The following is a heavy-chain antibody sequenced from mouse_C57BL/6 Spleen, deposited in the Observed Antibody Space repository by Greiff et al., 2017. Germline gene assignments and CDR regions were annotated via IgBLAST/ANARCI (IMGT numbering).Heavy chain of an antibody. Sequence: EVQLVASGGGLVQPGGSLSLSCAASGFTFTDYYMSWVRQPPGKALEWLGFIRNKANGYTTEYSASVKGRFTISRDNSQSILYLQMNALRAEDSAAYYCASQLRRAWFAYWGQGTLVTVSA. D-gene: IGHD1-2*01. J-gene: IGHJ3*01. V-gene: IGHV7-3*01. CDR2: IRNKANGYTT. CDR1: GFTFTDYY. CDR3: ASQLRRAWFAY.